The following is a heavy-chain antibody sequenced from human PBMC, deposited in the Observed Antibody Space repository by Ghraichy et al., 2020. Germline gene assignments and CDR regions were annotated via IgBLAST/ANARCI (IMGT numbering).Heavy chain of an antibody. D-gene: IGHD3-22*01. CDR3: ARGNYYDSKGDAFDI. CDR2: IWYDGRNK. Sequence: GGSLRLSCAASGFTFSSYGMHWVRQAPGKGLEWVAVIWYDGRNKYYEDSVKGRFTISRDNSKNTLYLQMNSLRAEDTAVYYCARGNYYDSKGDAFDIWGQGTMVTVSS. J-gene: IGHJ3*02. V-gene: IGHV3-33*01. CDR1: GFTFSSYG.